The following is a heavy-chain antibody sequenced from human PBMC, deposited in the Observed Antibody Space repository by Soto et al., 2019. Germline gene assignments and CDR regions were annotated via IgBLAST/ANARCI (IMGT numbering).Heavy chain of an antibody. J-gene: IGHJ4*02. CDR3: AGSITIFGVVSS. Sequence: GGSLRLSCAASGFTVSRNYMAWVRQAPGKGLEWVSLIYNGGSTFYADSVKGRFTISRDNSKNTLYLQMISLRTEDTAVYYCAGSITIFGVVSSWGQGTLVTVSS. CDR1: GFTVSRNY. CDR2: IYNGGST. V-gene: IGHV3-66*01. D-gene: IGHD3-3*01.